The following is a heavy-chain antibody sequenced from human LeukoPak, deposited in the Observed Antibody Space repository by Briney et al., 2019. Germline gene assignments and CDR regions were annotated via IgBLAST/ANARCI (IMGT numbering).Heavy chain of an antibody. CDR2: INPNSGGT. D-gene: IGHD3-22*01. CDR3: AIYHYDSSGYYFFDY. J-gene: IGHJ4*02. CDR1: GYTFTGYY. Sequence: ASVKVSCKASGYTFTGYYMHWVRQALGQGLEWMGWINPNSGGTNYAQKFQGRVTMTRDTSISTAYMELSRLRSDDTAVYYCAIYHYDSSGYYFFDYWGQGTLVTVSS. V-gene: IGHV1-2*02.